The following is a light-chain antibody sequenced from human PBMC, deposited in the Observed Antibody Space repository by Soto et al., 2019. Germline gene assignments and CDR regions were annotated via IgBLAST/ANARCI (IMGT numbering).Light chain of an antibody. V-gene: IGLV2-14*01. Sequence: QSVLTQPASVSGSPGQSIAISCTGSTSDVGFYNYVPWYQQHPGKVPKLIIYEVTNRPSGVSNRFSGSKSGNTASLTISGLQAEDEADYYCCSYTTSSTRVFGTGTKVTVL. CDR2: EVT. CDR3: CSYTTSSTRV. CDR1: TSDVGFYNY. J-gene: IGLJ1*01.